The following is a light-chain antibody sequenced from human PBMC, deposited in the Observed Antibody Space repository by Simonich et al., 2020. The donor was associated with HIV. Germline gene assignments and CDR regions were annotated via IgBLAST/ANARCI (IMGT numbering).Light chain of an antibody. CDR2: KAS. CDR1: QSISTW. CDR3: QQYSFYYT. V-gene: IGKV1-5*03. Sequence: DIQMTQSPSTLSASVGDRVTITCRASQSISTWLAWYQQKPGKAPKLLVYKASSLESGVPSRFSGSGSGTEFTLTISSLQPDDFATYYCQQYSFYYTFGQGTKVEIK. J-gene: IGKJ2*01.